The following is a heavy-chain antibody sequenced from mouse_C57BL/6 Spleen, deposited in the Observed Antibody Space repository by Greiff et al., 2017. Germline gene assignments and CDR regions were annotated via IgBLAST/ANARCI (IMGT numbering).Heavy chain of an antibody. V-gene: IGHV1-74*01. CDR3: AICGDYGDYFDY. CDR2: IHPSDSDP. CDR1: GYTFTSYW. D-gene: IGHD2-4*01. J-gene: IGHJ2*01. Sequence: QVQLQQPGAELVKPGASVKVSCKASGYTFTSYWMHWVKQRPGQGLEWIGRIHPSDSDPNYNQKFKGKSTLTVEQSSRTADRQHSSLTSEDSAVYYCAICGDYGDYFDYWGQGTTLTVSS.